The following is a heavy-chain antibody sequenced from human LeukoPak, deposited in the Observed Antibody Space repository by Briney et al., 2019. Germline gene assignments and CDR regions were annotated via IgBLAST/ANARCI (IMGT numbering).Heavy chain of an antibody. Sequence: SVKVSCKASGGTFSSYAISWVRQAPGQGLEWMGGIIPIFGTANYAQKFQGRVTITTDESTSTAYMELSSLRSEDTAVYYCAGATGTPRDASDIWGQGTMVTVSS. CDR3: AGATGTPRDASDI. J-gene: IGHJ3*02. CDR2: IIPIFGTA. CDR1: GGTFSSYA. D-gene: IGHD1-1*01. V-gene: IGHV1-69*05.